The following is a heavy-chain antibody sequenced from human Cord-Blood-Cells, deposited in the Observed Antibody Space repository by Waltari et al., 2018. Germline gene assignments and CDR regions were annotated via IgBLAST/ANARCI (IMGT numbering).Heavy chain of an antibody. D-gene: IGHD1-26*01. CDR2: IISSSSYI. CDR1: GFTFSSYS. Sequence: AASGFTFSSYSMNWVRQAPGKGLEWVSSIISSSSYIYYADSVKGRFTISRDNAKNSLYLQMNSLRAEDTAVYYCARAGVGATLDAFDIWGQGTMVTDSS. J-gene: IGHJ3*02. V-gene: IGHV3-21*01. CDR3: ARAGVGATLDAFDI.